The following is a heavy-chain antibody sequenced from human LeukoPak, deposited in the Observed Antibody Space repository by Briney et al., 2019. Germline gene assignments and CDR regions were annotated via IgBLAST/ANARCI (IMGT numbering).Heavy chain of an antibody. CDR1: AYTFTSYG. D-gene: IGHD6-19*01. V-gene: IGHV1-18*01. J-gene: IGHJ3*02. CDR3: ARDHIAVAGNAAFDI. CDR2: ISAYNGNT. Sequence: ASVKVSCTASAYTFTSYGISWVRQAPGQGLEWMGWISAYNGNTNYAQKLQGRVTMTTDTSTSTAYMELRSLRSDDTAVYYCARDHIAVAGNAAFDIWGQGTMVTVSS.